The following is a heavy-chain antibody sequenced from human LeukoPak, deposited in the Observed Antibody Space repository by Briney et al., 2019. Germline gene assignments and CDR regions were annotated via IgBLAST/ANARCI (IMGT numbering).Heavy chain of an antibody. V-gene: IGHV3-21*01. CDR3: ARAPPYRVYYMDV. D-gene: IGHD4-11*01. J-gene: IGHJ6*03. CDR1: GFTFSSYS. CDR2: ISSSSSYI. Sequence: GGSLRLSCAASGFTFSSYSMNWVRQAPGKGLEWVSSISSSSSYIYYADSVKGRFTISKDNAKNSLYLQMNSLRAEDTAVYYCARAPPYRVYYMDVWGKGTTVTVSS.